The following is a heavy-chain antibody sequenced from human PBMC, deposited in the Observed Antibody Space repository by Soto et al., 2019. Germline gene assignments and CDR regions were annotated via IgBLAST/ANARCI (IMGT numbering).Heavy chain of an antibody. V-gene: IGHV3-7*01. D-gene: IGHD6-19*01. CDR3: AKVGYSSGWYHFDY. J-gene: IGHJ4*02. CDR2: IKQDGSEK. CDR1: GFTFSSYW. Sequence: GGSLRLSCAASGFTFSSYWMSWVRQAPGKGLEWVANIKQDGSEKYYADSVKGRFTISRDNSKNTLYLQMNSLRAEDTAVYYCAKVGYSSGWYHFDYWGQGTLVTVSS.